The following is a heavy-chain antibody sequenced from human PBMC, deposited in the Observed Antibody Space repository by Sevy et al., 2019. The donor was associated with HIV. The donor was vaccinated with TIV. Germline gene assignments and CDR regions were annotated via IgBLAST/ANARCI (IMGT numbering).Heavy chain of an antibody. CDR3: ARELGVAGPEEFDY. Sequence: GGSLRLSCVASGFTFSFYTMHWVRQAPGKGLEWVAAVSYVGRNKYYADSVKGRFAISRDNSNNTLFLQMNTLRGDDTAVYYCARELGVAGPEEFDYWGQGTLVTVSS. V-gene: IGHV3-30*09. CDR1: GFTFSFYT. D-gene: IGHD6-19*01. J-gene: IGHJ4*02. CDR2: VSYVGRNK.